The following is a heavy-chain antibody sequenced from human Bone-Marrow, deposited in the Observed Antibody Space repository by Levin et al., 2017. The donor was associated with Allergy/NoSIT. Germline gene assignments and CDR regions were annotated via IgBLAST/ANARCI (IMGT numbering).Heavy chain of an antibody. CDR2: IYPGDSNI. J-gene: IGHJ4*02. V-gene: IGHV5-51*01. CDR3: AKHGGGGYFDTGGYYYDY. CDR1: GYSFTSYW. D-gene: IGHD3-22*01. Sequence: GGSLRLSCKGSGYSFTSYWIGWVRQLPGEGLEWVGIIYPGDSNIRYSPSFEGRATTSADKSIKTAYLQWSSLQASDPSISYCAKHGGGGYFDTGGYYYDYWGQGTLVTVSS.